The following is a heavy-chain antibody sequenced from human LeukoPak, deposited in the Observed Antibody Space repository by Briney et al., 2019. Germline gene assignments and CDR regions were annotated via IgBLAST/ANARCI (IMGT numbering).Heavy chain of an antibody. Sequence: GGSLRLSCAASGFTFDDYGMSWVRQAPGKGLEWVSGINWNGGSTGYADSVKGRFTISRDNAKNSLYLQTNSLRAEDTALYYCARTMIQLWFGSYYYYMDVWGKGTTVTVSS. CDR1: GFTFDDYG. D-gene: IGHD5-18*01. CDR3: ARTMIQLWFGSYYYYMDV. J-gene: IGHJ6*03. CDR2: INWNGGST. V-gene: IGHV3-20*04.